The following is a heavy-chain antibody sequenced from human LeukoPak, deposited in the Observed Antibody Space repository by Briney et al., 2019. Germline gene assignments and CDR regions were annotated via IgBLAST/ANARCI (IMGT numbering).Heavy chain of an antibody. V-gene: IGHV1-3*01. CDR1: GYTFTSYA. CDR2: INAGNGNT. CDR3: ARADGSSGWYTVIGY. J-gene: IGHJ4*02. Sequence: ASVKVSCKASGYTFTSYAMHWVRQPPGQRLEWMGWINAGNGNTKYSQKFQGRVTITRDTSASTAYMELSSLRSEDTAVYYCARADGSSGWYTVIGYWGQGTLVTVSS. D-gene: IGHD6-19*01.